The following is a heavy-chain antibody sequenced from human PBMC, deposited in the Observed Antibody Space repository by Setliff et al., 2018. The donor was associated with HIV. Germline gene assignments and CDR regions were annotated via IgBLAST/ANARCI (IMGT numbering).Heavy chain of an antibody. Sequence: GGSLRLSCTASGFSFDDYALTWVRQAPGKGLEWVGFIRSKSIGGTTDYGASVKGRFTISRDDSENSLYLQMNSLKTEDTAVYYCARGPGSGDYSYYFDYWGQGTLVTVSS. J-gene: IGHJ4*02. D-gene: IGHD4-17*01. V-gene: IGHV3-49*04. CDR2: IRSKSIGGTT. CDR3: ARGPGSGDYSYYFDY. CDR1: GFSFDDYA.